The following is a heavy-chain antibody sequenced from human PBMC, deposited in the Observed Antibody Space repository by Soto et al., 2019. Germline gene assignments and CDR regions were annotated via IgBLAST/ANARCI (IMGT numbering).Heavy chain of an antibody. D-gene: IGHD2-2*01. V-gene: IGHV3-23*01. Sequence: GGSLRLSCAASGFTFNSYAMNWVRQAPGKGLAWVSAIGTDGNTYYANSVKGRFTTSRDSSRTTLYLQMNSLRVEDTALYYCVRKYPGTRPFDYWGQGTLVTVSS. CDR3: VRKYPGTRPFDY. J-gene: IGHJ4*01. CDR1: GFTFNSYA. CDR2: IGTDGNT.